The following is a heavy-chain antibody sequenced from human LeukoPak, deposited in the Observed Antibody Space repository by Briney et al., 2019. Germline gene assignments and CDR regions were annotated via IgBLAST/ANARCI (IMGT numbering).Heavy chain of an antibody. CDR2: ISGRGGSA. CDR1: GFTFTSYA. Sequence: QSGGSLRLSCAASGFTFTSYAMTWVRQAPGKGLEWVSGISGRGGSAYYADSVKGRFTISRDNSRNTLYLQMNSLRAEDTAVYYCANEYDFWSGFDAFNIWGQGTMVTVSS. CDR3: ANEYDFWSGFDAFNI. J-gene: IGHJ3*02. V-gene: IGHV3-23*01. D-gene: IGHD3-3*01.